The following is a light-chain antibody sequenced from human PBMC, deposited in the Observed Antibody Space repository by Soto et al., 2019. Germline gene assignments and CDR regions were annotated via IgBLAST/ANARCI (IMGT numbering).Light chain of an antibody. CDR2: KVI. J-gene: IGLJ2*01. CDR1: SSDVGDYDY. CDR3: SSYTSGNAYVL. V-gene: IGLV2-14*01. Sequence: QSVLTQPASVSGSPGQSITISCTGTSSDVGDYDYVSWYQQYPGKAPNLIIYKVIRRPSGVSDRFSASKSGNTASLTISGLQSDDEADYYCSSYTSGNAYVLFGGGTKLTVL.